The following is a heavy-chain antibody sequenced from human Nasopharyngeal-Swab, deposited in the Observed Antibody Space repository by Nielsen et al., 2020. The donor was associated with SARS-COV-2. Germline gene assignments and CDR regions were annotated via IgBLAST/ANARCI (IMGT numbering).Heavy chain of an antibody. CDR2: AYYRSTWYH. Sequence: SCVISGDSVSSNRAAWHWIRQSPSRGLEWLGRAYYRSTWYHDYAVSVQGRVSINPDTSKNLFSLQLNSVTPDDTAVYYCARGSHNSGWFWGRGTLVTVSS. D-gene: IGHD6-19*01. CDR3: ARGSHNSGWF. CDR1: GDSVSSNRAA. V-gene: IGHV6-1*01. J-gene: IGHJ4*02.